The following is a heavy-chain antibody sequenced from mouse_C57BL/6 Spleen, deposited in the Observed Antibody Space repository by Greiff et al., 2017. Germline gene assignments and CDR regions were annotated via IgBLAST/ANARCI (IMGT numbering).Heavy chain of an antibody. J-gene: IGHJ3*01. Sequence: EVHLVESEGGLVQPGSSMKLSCTASGFTFSDYYMAWVRQVPEKGLEWVANINYDGSSTYYLDSLKSRFIISRDNAKNILYLQMSSLKSEDTATYYCAREDYYGSSGFAYWGQGTLVTVSA. D-gene: IGHD1-1*01. V-gene: IGHV5-16*01. CDR2: INYDGSST. CDR3: AREDYYGSSGFAY. CDR1: GFTFSDYY.